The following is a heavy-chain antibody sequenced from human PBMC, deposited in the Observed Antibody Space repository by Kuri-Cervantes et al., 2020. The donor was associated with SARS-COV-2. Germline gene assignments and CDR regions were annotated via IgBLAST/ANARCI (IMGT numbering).Heavy chain of an antibody. D-gene: IGHD4-17*01. J-gene: IGHJ4*02. CDR1: GGTFSSYA. V-gene: IGHV1-69*06. CDR2: IIPIFGTA. Sequence: SVKVSSKASGGTFSSYAISWVRQAPGQGLEWMGGIIPIFGTANYAQKFQGRVTITADKSTSTAYMELSSLRSEDTAVYYCARLSGLSTVTTSRPYWGQGTLVTVSS. CDR3: ARLSGLSTVTTSRPY.